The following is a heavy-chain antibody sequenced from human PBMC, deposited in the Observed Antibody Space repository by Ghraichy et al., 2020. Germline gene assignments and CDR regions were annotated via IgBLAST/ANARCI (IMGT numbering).Heavy chain of an antibody. J-gene: IGHJ4*02. V-gene: IGHV3-48*02. Sequence: GGSLRLSCAASGFTLSTYSMSWVRQAPGKGLEWVSYINSGSRTIYYADSVKGRFTISRDNAKNSLYLQMNSLRDEDTAVYYCARMPYSSGWTGFDYWGQGTLVTVSS. CDR3: ARMPYSSGWTGFDY. CDR1: GFTLSTYS. CDR2: INSGSRTI. D-gene: IGHD6-19*01.